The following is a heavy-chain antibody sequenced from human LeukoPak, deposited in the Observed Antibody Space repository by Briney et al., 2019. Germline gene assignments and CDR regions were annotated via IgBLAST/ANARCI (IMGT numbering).Heavy chain of an antibody. V-gene: IGHV1-2*02. D-gene: IGHD3-22*01. CDR3: ARELIVVVSDSFDY. J-gene: IGHJ4*02. Sequence: ASVKVSCKASGYTFTGYYMHWVRRAPGQGLEWMGWINPNSGGTNYAQKFQGRVTMTRDTSISTAYMELSRLRSDDTAVYYCARELIVVVSDSFDYWGQGTLVTVSS. CDR1: GYTFTGYY. CDR2: INPNSGGT.